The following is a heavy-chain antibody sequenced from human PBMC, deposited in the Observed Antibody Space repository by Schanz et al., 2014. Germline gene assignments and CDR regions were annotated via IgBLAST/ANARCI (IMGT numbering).Heavy chain of an antibody. V-gene: IGHV1-69*02. CDR1: GGTFSSDT. J-gene: IGHJ4*02. D-gene: IGHD4-17*01. CDR2: IVPIAGIT. CDR3: ARGCGDSPPDF. Sequence: QVQLVQSEAEVKKPGSSVKVSCKASGGTFSSDTFSWVRQAPGQGLEWMGRIVPIAGITNYAQRFQGRVTITADKSSDTAYMELSSLRSEDTAVYYCARGCGDSPPDFWGQGTLVTVSS.